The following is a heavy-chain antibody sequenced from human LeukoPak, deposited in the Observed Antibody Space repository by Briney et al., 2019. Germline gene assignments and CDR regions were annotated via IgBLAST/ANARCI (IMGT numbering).Heavy chain of an antibody. CDR1: GGSISSYY. J-gene: IGHJ4*02. CDR2: IYYSGST. D-gene: IGHD5-24*01. Sequence: PSETLSLTCSVSGGSISSYYWSWIRQPPGKGLEWIGYIYYSGSTNYNPSLKSRVTISVDTSKNQFSLKLSSVTAADTAVYYCARGGWLKSFNYYFGCWGQGTLVTVSS. V-gene: IGHV4-59*01. CDR3: ARGGWLKSFNYYFGC.